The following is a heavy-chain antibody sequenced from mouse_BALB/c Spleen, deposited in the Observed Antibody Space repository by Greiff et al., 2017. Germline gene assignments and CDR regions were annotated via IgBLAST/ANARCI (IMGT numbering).Heavy chain of an antibody. CDR3: ARDIGGSSFFDY. D-gene: IGHD1-1*01. Sequence: EVKLVESGGGLVQPGGSLKLSCAASGFTFSSYGMSWVRQTPDKRLELVATINSNGGSTYYPDSVKGRFTISRDNAKNTLYLQMSSLKSEDTAMYYCARDIGGSSFFDYWGQGTTLTVSS. J-gene: IGHJ2*01. V-gene: IGHV5-6-3*01. CDR1: GFTFSSYG. CDR2: INSNGGST.